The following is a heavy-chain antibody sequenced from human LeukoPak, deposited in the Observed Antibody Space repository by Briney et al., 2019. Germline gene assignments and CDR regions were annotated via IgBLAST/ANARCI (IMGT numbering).Heavy chain of an antibody. V-gene: IGHV4-59*01. CDR3: ASSEWSYQAGYYYYYYMDV. J-gene: IGHJ6*03. D-gene: IGHD3-3*01. CDR1: GGSISSYY. Sequence: SETLSLTCTVSGGSISSYYWSWIRQPPGKGLEWIGYIYYSGSTNYNPSLKSRVTISVDTSKNQFSLKLSSVTAADTAVYYCASSEWSYQAGYYYYYYMDVWGKGTTVTVSS. CDR2: IYYSGST.